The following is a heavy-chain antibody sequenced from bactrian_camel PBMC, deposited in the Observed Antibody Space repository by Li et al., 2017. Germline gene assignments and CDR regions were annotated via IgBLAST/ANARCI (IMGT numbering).Heavy chain of an antibody. D-gene: IGHD2*01. V-gene: IGHV3S1*01. J-gene: IGHJ7*01. CDR1: GFTFRHYD. CDR2: IYNDDSGT. Sequence: HVQLVESGGGLVQPGASLRLSCTTSGFTFRHYDMSWVRQAPGKGLEWVSSIYNDDSGTMYGDSVKGRFTISRDYANTVYLQLDSLKTEDMAMYYCAKDQYGGAYYNRLAGGLDYWGKGTQVTVS.